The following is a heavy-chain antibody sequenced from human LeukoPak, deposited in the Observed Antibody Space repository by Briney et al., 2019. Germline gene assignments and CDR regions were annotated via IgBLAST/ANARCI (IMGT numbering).Heavy chain of an antibody. CDR3: ARAGRGLRYFDWLTYDY. CDR1: GFTFSTPL. D-gene: IGHD3-9*01. CDR2: IKQDGSEK. J-gene: IGHJ4*02. Sequence: GGALRLSCAAPGFTFSTPLVKWVRQGPGKGREWVGHIKQDGSEKYYVDSVKGRFTISRDNAKNSLYLQMNSLRAEDTAVYYCARAGRGLRYFDWLTYDYWGQGTLVTVSS. V-gene: IGHV3-7*01.